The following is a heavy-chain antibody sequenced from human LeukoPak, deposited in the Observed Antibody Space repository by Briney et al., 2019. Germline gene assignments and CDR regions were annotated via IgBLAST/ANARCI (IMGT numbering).Heavy chain of an antibody. J-gene: IGHJ4*02. CDR2: IYYSGST. D-gene: IGHD4-23*01. CDR3: ARADFGGYSDY. CDR1: GGSISSYY. V-gene: IGHV4-59*01. Sequence: PSETLSLTCTVSGGSISSYYWSWIRQSPGKGLEWIGYIYYSGSTNYNPSLKSRVTISVDTSKNQFSLKLSSVTAADTAVYYCARADFGGYSDYWGQGTLVTVSS.